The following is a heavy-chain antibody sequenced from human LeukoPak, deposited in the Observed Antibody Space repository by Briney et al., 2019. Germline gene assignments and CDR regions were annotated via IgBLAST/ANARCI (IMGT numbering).Heavy chain of an antibody. D-gene: IGHD1-26*01. J-gene: IGHJ6*03. CDR3: ARDPYSGSYGDYYYYYMDV. Sequence: GGSLRLSCAASGFTFTNTWMSWVRQAPGKGLEWISSITRSSTYIYYADSVKGRFTISRDNAKNSLYLQMNSLRAEDTALYYCARDPYSGSYGDYYYYYMDVWGKGTTVTISS. CDR2: ITRSSTYI. V-gene: IGHV3-21*01. CDR1: GFTFTNTW.